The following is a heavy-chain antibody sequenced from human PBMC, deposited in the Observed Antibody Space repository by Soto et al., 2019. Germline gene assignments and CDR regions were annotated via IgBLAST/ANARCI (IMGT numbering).Heavy chain of an antibody. CDR2: ISYDGSNK. Sequence: QVQLVESGGGVVQPGRSLRLSCAASGFTFSSYGMHWVRQAPGKGLEWVAVISYDGSNKYYADSVKGRFTISRDNSKNTLYLQMNSLRAEVTAVYYCAKDQCIAAPGVWGQGNTVTVSS. J-gene: IGHJ6*02. D-gene: IGHD6-6*01. CDR3: AKDQCIAAPGV. CDR1: GFTFSSYG. V-gene: IGHV3-30*18.